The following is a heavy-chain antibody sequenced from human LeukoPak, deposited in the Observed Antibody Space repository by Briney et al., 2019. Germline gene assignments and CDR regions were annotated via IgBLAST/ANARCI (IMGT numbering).Heavy chain of an antibody. Sequence: SETLSLTCTVSGGSISSYYWGWIRQPPGKGLEWIGSIYYSGSTYYNPSLKSRVTISVDTSKNQFSLKLSSVTAADTAVYYCARRPSGWLTRWFDPWGQGTLVTVSS. CDR3: ARRPSGWLTRWFDP. J-gene: IGHJ5*02. V-gene: IGHV4-39*01. CDR1: GGSISSYY. CDR2: IYYSGST. D-gene: IGHD6-19*01.